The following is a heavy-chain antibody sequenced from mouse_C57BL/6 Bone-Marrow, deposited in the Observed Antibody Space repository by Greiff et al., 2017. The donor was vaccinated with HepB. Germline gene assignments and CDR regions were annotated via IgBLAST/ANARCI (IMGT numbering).Heavy chain of an antibody. D-gene: IGHD1-1*01. CDR1: GFTFSDYG. CDR2: ISSGSSTI. CDR3: ARLIYYGSSTYYAMDY. Sequence: EVQRVESGGGLVKPGGSLKLSCAASGFTFSDYGMHWVRQAPEKGLEWVAYISSGSSTINYADTVKGRFTISRDNAKNTLFLQMTSLRSEDTAMYYCARLIYYGSSTYYAMDYWGQGTSVTVSS. J-gene: IGHJ4*01. V-gene: IGHV5-17*01.